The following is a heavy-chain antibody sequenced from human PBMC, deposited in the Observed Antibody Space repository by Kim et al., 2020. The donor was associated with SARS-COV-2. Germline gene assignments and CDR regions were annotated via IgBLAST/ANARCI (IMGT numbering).Heavy chain of an antibody. D-gene: IGHD6-6*01. J-gene: IGHJ6*03. V-gene: IGHV4-34*01. CDR1: GGSFSGYY. CDR2: INHSGST. CDR3: AREGHSSSSHYYYYYYMDV. Sequence: SETLSLTCAVYGGSFSGYYWSWIRQPPGKGLEWIGEINHSGSTNYNPSLKSRVTISVDTSKNQFSLKLSSVTAADTAVYYCAREGHSSSSHYYYYYYMDVWGKGTTVTVSS.